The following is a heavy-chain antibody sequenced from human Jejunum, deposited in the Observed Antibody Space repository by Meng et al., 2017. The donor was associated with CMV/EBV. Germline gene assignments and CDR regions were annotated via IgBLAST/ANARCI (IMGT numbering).Heavy chain of an antibody. V-gene: IGHV4-31*03. CDR3: ARVSSGWDYFDY. D-gene: IGHD6-19*01. J-gene: IGHJ4*02. Sequence: LPVSGPRLVKPSPTLSLTCTVSGCSVSSGGYYWTWIRQHPGKGLEWFGHIYYSGSTFYNPSLKRRVIISIGTSKNQFSLNLRSVTAADTAVYYCARVSSGWDYFDYWGQGTLVTVSS. CDR1: GCSVSSGGYY. CDR2: IYYSGST.